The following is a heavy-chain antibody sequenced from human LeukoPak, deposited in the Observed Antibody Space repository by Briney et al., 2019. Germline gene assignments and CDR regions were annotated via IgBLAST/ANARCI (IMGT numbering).Heavy chain of an antibody. J-gene: IGHJ4*02. Sequence: GGSLRLSCAASGFTFSNAWMSWVRQAPGKGLEWVGRIKSKTDGGTTDYAAPVKGRFTISRDDSKNTLYLQMNSLKTEDTAVYYCTTDTGATTSFDYWGQGTLATVSS. CDR1: GFTFSNAW. D-gene: IGHD1-26*01. CDR2: IKSKTDGGTT. V-gene: IGHV3-15*01. CDR3: TTDTGATTSFDY.